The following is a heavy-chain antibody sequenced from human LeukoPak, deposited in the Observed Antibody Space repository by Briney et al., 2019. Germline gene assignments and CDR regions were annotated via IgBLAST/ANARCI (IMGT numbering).Heavy chain of an antibody. V-gene: IGHV1-3*01. CDR1: GYTFTSYA. J-gene: IGHJ4*02. CDR3: ARAATVTAPLHFDY. D-gene: IGHD4-17*01. Sequence: ASVKVSCKASGYTFTSYAMHWVRQAPGQRLEWIGWINAGNGNTKYSQKFQGKVTITRDTSASTAYMELSSLRSEDTAVYYCARAATVTAPLHFDYWGQGTLVTVSS. CDR2: INAGNGNT.